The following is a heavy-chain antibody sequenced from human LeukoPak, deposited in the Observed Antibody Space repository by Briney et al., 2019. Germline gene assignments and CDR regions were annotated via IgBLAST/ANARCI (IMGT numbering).Heavy chain of an antibody. CDR2: IKHSGST. J-gene: IGHJ6*03. D-gene: IGHD3-10*01. Sequence: SETLSLTCAVYGGSFSGYYWSWIRQPPGKGLEWIGEIKHSGSTTYNPSLKSRVTISVDTSKNQFSLKLSSVTAADTAVYYCARARPYYYGSGSNYYYYYMDVWGKGTTVTVSS. CDR1: GGSFSGYY. CDR3: ARARPYYYGSGSNYYYYYMDV. V-gene: IGHV4-34*01.